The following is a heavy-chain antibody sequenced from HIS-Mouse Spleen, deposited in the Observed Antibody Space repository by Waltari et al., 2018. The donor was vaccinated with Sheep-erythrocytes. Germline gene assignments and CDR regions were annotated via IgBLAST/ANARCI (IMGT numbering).Heavy chain of an antibody. V-gene: IGHV3-53*01. D-gene: IGHD1-26*01. CDR3: ASRVGAQYYYGMDV. CDR1: GFTVSSNY. Sequence: EVQLVESGGGLIQPGGSLRLSCAASGFTVSSNYMSWVRRAPGKGLEWVSCISGGGGTSSADSVNGRFTISRDNSKNTLYLQMNSLRAEDTAVYYCASRVGAQYYYGMDVWGQGTTVTVSS. CDR2: ISGGGGT. J-gene: IGHJ6*02.